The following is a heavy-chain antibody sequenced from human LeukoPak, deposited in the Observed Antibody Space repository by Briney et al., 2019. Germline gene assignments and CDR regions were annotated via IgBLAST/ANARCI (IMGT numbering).Heavy chain of an antibody. CDR3: ARGPGVLEWSYYYYYGMDV. D-gene: IGHD3-3*01. V-gene: IGHV4-39*07. J-gene: IGHJ6*02. Sequence: SETLSLTCTVSGGSISSSSYYWGWIRQPPGKGLGWIGSIYYSGSTYYNPSLKSRVTISVDTSKNQFSLKLSSVTAADTAVYYCARGPGVLEWSYYYYYGMDVWGQGTTVTVSS. CDR2: IYYSGST. CDR1: GGSISSSSYY.